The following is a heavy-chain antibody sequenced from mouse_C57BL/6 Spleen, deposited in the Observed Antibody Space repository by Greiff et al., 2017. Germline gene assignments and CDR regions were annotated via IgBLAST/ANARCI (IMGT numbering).Heavy chain of an antibody. Sequence: VQLQHSGAELVKPGASVKISCKASGYAFSSYWMNWVKQRPGKGLEWIGQIYPGDGDTNYNGKLKGKATLTADKSSSTAYMQHSSLTAEDSAVYFCASLITTNWYFDVWGKGTTVTVSS. V-gene: IGHV1-80*01. J-gene: IGHJ1*03. CDR3: ASLITTNWYFDV. D-gene: IGHD1-1*01. CDR2: IYPGDGDT. CDR1: GYAFSSYW.